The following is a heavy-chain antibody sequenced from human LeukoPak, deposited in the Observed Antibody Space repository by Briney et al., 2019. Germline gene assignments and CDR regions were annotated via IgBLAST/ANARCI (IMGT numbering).Heavy chain of an antibody. D-gene: IGHD2/OR15-2a*01. J-gene: IGHJ4*02. Sequence: PGESLRLSCAASGFTLSNYAMSCVRQAPGKGLEWVSLISGSGTSTYYADSVKGRFTVSRDRSKNTLHLQMNSLRAEDTAVYYCAKVLWNSGSWDYWGQGALVTVST. CDR1: GFTLSNYA. CDR3: AKVLWNSGSWDY. CDR2: ISGSGTST. V-gene: IGHV3-23*01.